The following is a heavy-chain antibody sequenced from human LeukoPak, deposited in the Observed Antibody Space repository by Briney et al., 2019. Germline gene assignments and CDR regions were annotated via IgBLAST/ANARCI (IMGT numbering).Heavy chain of an antibody. CDR3: ARDHSDIANYYYMDV. CDR2: ISAYNGNT. J-gene: IGHJ6*03. CDR1: GYTFTSYG. V-gene: IGHV1-18*01. D-gene: IGHD2-15*01. Sequence: ASVKVSCKASGYTFTSYGISWVRQAPGQGLEWMGWISAYNGNTNYAQKLQGRVTMTTDTSTSTAYMELRSLRSDDTPVYYCARDHSDIANYYYMDVWGKGTTVTVSS.